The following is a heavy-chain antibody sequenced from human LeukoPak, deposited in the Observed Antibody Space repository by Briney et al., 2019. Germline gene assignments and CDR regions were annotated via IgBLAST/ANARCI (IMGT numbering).Heavy chain of an antibody. J-gene: IGHJ4*02. CDR1: GFTFSSYE. Sequence: GGSLRLSCAASGFTFSSYEMNWVRQAPGKGLEWVSYISSSGSTIYYADSVKGRFTISRDNAKNSLYLQMNSLRAEDTAVYYCARVVSGYFDHWGQGTLVTVSS. CDR2: ISSSGSTI. V-gene: IGHV3-48*03. CDR3: ARVVSGYFDH. D-gene: IGHD1-26*01.